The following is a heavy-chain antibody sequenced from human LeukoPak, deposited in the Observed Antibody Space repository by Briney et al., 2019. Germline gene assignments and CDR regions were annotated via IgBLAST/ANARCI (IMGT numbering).Heavy chain of an antibody. D-gene: IGHD6-6*01. Sequence: GGSLRLSWAAAGFTFSDYYMSWIRQAPGKGLEWGSYISSSGRTIYYADSVKGRFTSSRDNAKNSLYLQMNSLRAEDTAVYYCAREEYSSSSWIDYWGQGTLVTVSS. V-gene: IGHV3-11*01. J-gene: IGHJ4*02. CDR3: AREEYSSSSWIDY. CDR2: ISSSGRTI. CDR1: GFTFSDYY.